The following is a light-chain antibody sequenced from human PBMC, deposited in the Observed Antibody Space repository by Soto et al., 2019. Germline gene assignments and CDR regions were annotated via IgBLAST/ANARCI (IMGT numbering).Light chain of an antibody. CDR3: SSYTRSSTSYV. CDR1: SSDVGGYNY. J-gene: IGLJ1*01. V-gene: IGLV2-14*01. CDR2: EVS. Sequence: QSVLTQPASVSGSPGQSITISCTGTSSDVGGYNYVSRYQQHPGKAPKLMIYEVSNRPSRVSNRFSGSKSGNTASLTISGLQAEDEADYYCSSYTRSSTSYVFGTGTKVTVL.